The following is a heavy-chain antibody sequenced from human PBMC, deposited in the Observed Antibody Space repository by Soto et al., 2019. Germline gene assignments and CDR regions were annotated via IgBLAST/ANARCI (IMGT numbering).Heavy chain of an antibody. CDR1: GFTFSDHY. CDR3: ARTGLRFIGAFDI. J-gene: IGHJ3*02. D-gene: IGHD5-12*01. CDR2: TRNKANSYTT. V-gene: IGHV3-72*01. Sequence: PGGSLRLSCAASGFTFSDHYMDWVRQAPGKGLEWVGRTRNKANSYTTEYAASVKGRFTISRDDSKNSLYLQMNSLKTEDTAVYYCARTGLRFIGAFDIWGQGTMVTVSS.